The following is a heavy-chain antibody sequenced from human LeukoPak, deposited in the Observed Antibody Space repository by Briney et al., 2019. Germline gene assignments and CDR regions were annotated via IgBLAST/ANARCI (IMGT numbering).Heavy chain of an antibody. CDR1: GFTFSSYS. V-gene: IGHV3-48*04. J-gene: IGHJ4*02. CDR2: ISGSGRTI. D-gene: IGHD3-3*01. Sequence: GGSLRLSCAASGFTFSSYSMNWVRQAPGKGLEWVSHISGSGRTIYYADSVKGRFTISRDNAKQSLYLQLNSLRAEDTAVYYCARFDVFGYYFDFWGQGTLVTVSS. CDR3: ARFDVFGYYFDF.